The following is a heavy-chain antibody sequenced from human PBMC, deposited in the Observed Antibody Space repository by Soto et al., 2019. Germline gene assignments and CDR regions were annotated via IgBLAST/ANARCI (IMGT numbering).Heavy chain of an antibody. CDR1: GYTFTGHY. V-gene: IGHV1-2*02. Sequence: QVQLVQSGAEVKKPGASVKVSCKASGYTFTGHYIHWVRQTPEQGPEWMGEIGPESGDTRYAQRFQGRVTLTRDMSITTVYMELNNLSRDDTAVYYCGRGRSGQIVVFYWGQGTPVTVSS. D-gene: IGHD1-26*01. J-gene: IGHJ4*02. CDR2: IGPESGDT. CDR3: GRGRSGQIVVFY.